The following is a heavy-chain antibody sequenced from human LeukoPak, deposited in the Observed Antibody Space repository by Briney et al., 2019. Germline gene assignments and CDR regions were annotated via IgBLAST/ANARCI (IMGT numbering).Heavy chain of an antibody. CDR1: GYSISSGYY. D-gene: IGHD1-20*01. CDR3: ARDRITGTTDFDY. CDR2: IYHSGST. Sequence: SEALSLTCAVSGYSISSGYYWGWIRQPPGEGLEWIGSIYHSGSTYYNPSLKSRVTISVDTSKNQFSLKLSSVTAADTAVYYCARDRITGTTDFDYWGQGTLVTVSS. J-gene: IGHJ4*02. V-gene: IGHV4-38-2*02.